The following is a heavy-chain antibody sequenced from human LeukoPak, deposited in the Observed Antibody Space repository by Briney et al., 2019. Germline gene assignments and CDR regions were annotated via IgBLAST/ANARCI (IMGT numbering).Heavy chain of an antibody. V-gene: IGHV3-21*04. CDR1: GFTFSSYT. Sequence: GGSLRLSCAVSGFTFSSYTMNWVRQTPGKGLEWVSSISSSGSYIYYADSVKGRFTISRDNVRNSLYLQMNSLRAEDTAVYYCARPRWVIDRGLDFWGLGTLVTVSS. CDR3: ARPRWVIDRGLDF. D-gene: IGHD4-23*01. CDR2: ISSSGSYI. J-gene: IGHJ4*02.